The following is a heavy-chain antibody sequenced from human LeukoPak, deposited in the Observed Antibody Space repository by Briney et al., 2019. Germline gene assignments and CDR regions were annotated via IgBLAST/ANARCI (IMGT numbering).Heavy chain of an antibody. D-gene: IGHD6-13*01. J-gene: IGHJ6*02. CDR3: AKDEGRDSSSWYLGRSGYYGMDV. CDR1: GFTFSSYA. Sequence: TGGSLRLSCAASGFTFSSYAMSWVRQAPGKGLEWVSAISGSGGSTYYADSVKGRFTISRDNSKNTLYLQMNSLRAEDTAVYYCAKDEGRDSSSWYLGRSGYYGMDVWGQGTTVTVSS. CDR2: ISGSGGST. V-gene: IGHV3-23*01.